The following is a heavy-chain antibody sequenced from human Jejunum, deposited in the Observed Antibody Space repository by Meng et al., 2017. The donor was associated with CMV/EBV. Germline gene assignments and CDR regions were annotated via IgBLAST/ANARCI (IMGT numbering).Heavy chain of an antibody. CDR3: AGGRGYSYGYSAFDN. CDR2: ISSDGSST. D-gene: IGHD5-18*01. J-gene: IGHJ3*02. Sequence: FTLGRYAIHWVRQAPGKGLEYVSGISSDGSSTYYADSVKGRFTISRDNSKNTLYLQVGSLSTEDMAIYYCAGGRGYSYGYSAFDNWGQGTMVTVSS. V-gene: IGHV3-64*02. CDR1: FTLGRYA.